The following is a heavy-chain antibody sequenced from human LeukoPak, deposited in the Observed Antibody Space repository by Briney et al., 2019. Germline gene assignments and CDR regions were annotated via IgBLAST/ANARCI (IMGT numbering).Heavy chain of an antibody. CDR1: GYTFTSHH. Sequence: GASVKVSCKASGYTFTSHHIHWVRQAPGQGHEWMGIINPSGGSTNYGQKLQGRVTMTRDMSTSTVYMELSSLRSDDTAVYYCARSHHYYYYYMDVWGKGTTVTVSS. CDR2: INPSGGST. J-gene: IGHJ6*03. V-gene: IGHV1-46*01. CDR3: ARSHHYYYYYMDV.